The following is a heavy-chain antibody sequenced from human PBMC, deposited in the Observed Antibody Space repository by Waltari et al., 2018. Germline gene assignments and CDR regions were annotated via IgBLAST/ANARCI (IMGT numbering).Heavy chain of an antibody. V-gene: IGHV1-69*05. CDR1: GYTLTELS. CDR2: IIPIFGTA. J-gene: IGHJ5*02. CDR3: ARATMVRGVITNKFNWFDP. Sequence: QVQLVQSGAEVKKPGASVKVSCKVSGYTLTELSMHWVRQAPGKGLEWMGGIIPIFGTANYAQKFQGRVTITTDESTSTAYMELSSLRSEDTAVYYCARATMVRGVITNKFNWFDPWGQGTLVTVSS. D-gene: IGHD3-10*01.